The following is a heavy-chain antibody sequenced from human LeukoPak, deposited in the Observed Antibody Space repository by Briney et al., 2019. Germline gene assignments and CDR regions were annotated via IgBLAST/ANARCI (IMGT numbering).Heavy chain of an antibody. CDR1: GGSISSGGYY. V-gene: IGHV4-31*03. J-gene: IGHJ4*02. D-gene: IGHD3-10*01. CDR2: IYYSRST. Sequence: PSQTLSLTCTVSGGSISSGGYYWSWLRQHPGKGLEWVGYIYYSRSTYYNPFLKSRVTISVDTSKNQFSLKLSSVTAADTAVYYCARVILGELSFDYWGQGTLVTVSS. CDR3: ARVILGELSFDY.